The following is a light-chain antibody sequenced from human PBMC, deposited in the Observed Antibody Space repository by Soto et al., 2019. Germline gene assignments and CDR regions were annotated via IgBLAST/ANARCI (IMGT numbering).Light chain of an antibody. CDR2: GAY. J-gene: IGKJ1*01. CDR1: QSVSSN. CDR3: QQYNEWPWT. Sequence: EIVMTQSPATVSVSPGERVTLSCRASQSVSSNLAWYQQKPGQAPRLLIYGAYTRATDIQVRFSGSGSGREFTLTIRGLQSEDFAVYYCQQYNEWPWTFGQGTKVDIK. V-gene: IGKV3-15*01.